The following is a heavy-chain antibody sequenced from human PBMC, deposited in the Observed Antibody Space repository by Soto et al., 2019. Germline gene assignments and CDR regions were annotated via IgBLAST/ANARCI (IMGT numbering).Heavy chain of an antibody. CDR3: ARVWRYFDWLLVPTNWFDP. D-gene: IGHD3-9*01. V-gene: IGHV1-18*01. Sequence: GASVKVSCKASGYTFTSYGISWVRQAPGQGLEWMGWISAYNGNTNYAQKLQGRVTMTTDTSTSTAYMELRSLRSDDTAVYYCARVWRYFDWLLVPTNWFDPWGQGTLVTVSS. J-gene: IGHJ5*02. CDR1: GYTFTSYG. CDR2: ISAYNGNT.